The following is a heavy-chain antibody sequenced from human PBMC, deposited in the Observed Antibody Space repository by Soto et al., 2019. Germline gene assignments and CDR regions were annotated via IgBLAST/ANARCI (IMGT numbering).Heavy chain of an antibody. CDR2: MNPNSGNT. CDR3: ARVRCSSSCYYYYGMDV. J-gene: IGHJ6*02. Sequence: GASGKVSCKASGYTFTSYDINWVRQATGQGLEWMGWMNPNSGNTGYAQKFQGRVTMTRNTSISTAYMELSSLRSEDTAVYYCARVRCSSSCYYYYGMDVWGQGTTVTVSS. CDR1: GYTFTSYD. V-gene: IGHV1-8*01. D-gene: IGHD6-13*01.